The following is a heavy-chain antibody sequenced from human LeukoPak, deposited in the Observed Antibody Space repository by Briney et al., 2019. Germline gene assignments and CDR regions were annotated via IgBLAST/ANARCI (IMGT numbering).Heavy chain of an antibody. J-gene: IGHJ4*02. D-gene: IGHD3-10*01. V-gene: IGHV3-30*18. Sequence: GGSLRLTCAASGFTFSSYSMNWVRQAPGKGLEWVAVISYDGSNKYYADSVKGRFTISRDNSKNTLYLQMNSLRAEDTAVYYCAKDRYYGSGSDYWGQGTLVTVSS. CDR2: ISYDGSNK. CDR3: AKDRYYGSGSDY. CDR1: GFTFSSYS.